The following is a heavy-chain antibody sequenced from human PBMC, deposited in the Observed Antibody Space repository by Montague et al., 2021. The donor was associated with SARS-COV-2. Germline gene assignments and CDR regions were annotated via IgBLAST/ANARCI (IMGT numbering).Heavy chain of an antibody. V-gene: IGHV4-34*01. J-gene: IGHJ4*02. CDR1: GGSFSDYH. Sequence: ETLSLTCAVYGGSFSDYHWSWIRQPPGGGLEWIGRINHGGSTKYNPSLKSRVTISIDTSKNQFSLKLSSVTAADTAVYYCARGTPGYWGQGTLVTVSS. CDR3: ARGTPGY. CDR2: INHGGST. D-gene: IGHD2-2*03.